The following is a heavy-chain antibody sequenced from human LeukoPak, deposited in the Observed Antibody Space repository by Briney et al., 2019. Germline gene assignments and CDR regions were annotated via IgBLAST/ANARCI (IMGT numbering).Heavy chain of an antibody. CDR2: ISSTSITM. J-gene: IGHJ4*02. D-gene: IGHD6-19*01. Sequence: GGSLRLSCAASGFTFNRNNMNWVRQAPGKGLEGVSYISSTSITMYYADSVKGRFTISRDNAKNSLYLQMNSLRADDTAVYYCARESILAVAGDFWGQGTLVTVST. CDR3: ARESILAVAGDF. CDR1: GFTFNRNN. V-gene: IGHV3-48*01.